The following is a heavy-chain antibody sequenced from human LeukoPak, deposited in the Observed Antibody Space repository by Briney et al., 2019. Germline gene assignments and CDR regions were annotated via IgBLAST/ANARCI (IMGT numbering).Heavy chain of an antibody. Sequence: GGSLRLSCAASGFTFSSYEMNWVRQAPGKGLEWVANINQDGSEKYYVDSVKGRFTISRDNAKNSLYLQMNSLRADDTAVYYCTRGRGSTVYWGQGTLVTVSS. CDR2: INQDGSEK. D-gene: IGHD3-10*01. CDR1: GFTFSSYE. CDR3: TRGRGSTVY. V-gene: IGHV3-7*01. J-gene: IGHJ4*02.